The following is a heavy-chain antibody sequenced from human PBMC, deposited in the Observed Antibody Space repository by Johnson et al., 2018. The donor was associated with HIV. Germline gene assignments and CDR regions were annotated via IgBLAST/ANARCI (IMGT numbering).Heavy chain of an antibody. CDR1: GFIFGSCW. D-gene: IGHD3-10*01. V-gene: IGHV3-7*02. J-gene: IGHJ3*02. CDR2: IKEDGTEK. CDR3: ASSWFGELSYAFDI. Sequence: EVQLVESGGGLVEPGGSLRLSCIASGFIFGSCWMTWVRQAPGERLEWVANIKEDGTEKYYVDSVKGRFTVSRDNAKNSLYLQMNSLRAEDTAVYYCASSWFGELSYAFDIWGQGTMVTVSS.